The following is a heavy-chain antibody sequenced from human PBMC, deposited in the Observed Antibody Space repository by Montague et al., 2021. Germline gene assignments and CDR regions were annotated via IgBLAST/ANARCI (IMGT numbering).Heavy chain of an antibody. D-gene: IGHD6-19*01. CDR2: IYYTGSS. CDR3: ARGQWLVPYYLDS. V-gene: IGHV4-61*01. CDR1: GGSVSTGNYY. Sequence: SETLSLTCNVSGGSVSTGNYYWTWIRQPPGKELEWIGYIYYTGSSKYNPSHESRVTISISTSKKQFTLKLSSVTAADTAVYYCARGQWLVPYYLDSWGQGTLVTVSS. J-gene: IGHJ4*02.